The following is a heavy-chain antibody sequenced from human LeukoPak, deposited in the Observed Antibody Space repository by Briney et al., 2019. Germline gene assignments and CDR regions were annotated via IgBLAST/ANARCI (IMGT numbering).Heavy chain of an antibody. Sequence: GGCLRLSCAASGFTFSSYGMNWVRQAPGKGLEWGSYISSSGSTIYYADSVKGRFTISRDNAKNSLYLQMNSLRAEDTAVYYCAELGITMIGGVWGKGTTVTISS. CDR3: AELGITMIGGV. D-gene: IGHD3-10*02. J-gene: IGHJ6*04. CDR2: ISSSGSTI. V-gene: IGHV3-48*04. CDR1: GFTFSSYG.